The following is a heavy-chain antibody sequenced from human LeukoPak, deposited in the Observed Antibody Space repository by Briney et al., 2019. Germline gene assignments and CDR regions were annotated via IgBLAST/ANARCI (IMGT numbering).Heavy chain of an antibody. CDR2: FDVIDAKT. Sequence: ASVKVSCTVSGSSLTELSLYWVRQAPGKGLEWMGSFDVIDAKTFYAQKFQGRVTMTEDSSTDTAYMELSSLRSDDTAFYYCAAGRPYSLLDYWGQGTLLTVSS. CDR1: GSSLTELS. CDR3: AAGRPYSLLDY. J-gene: IGHJ4*02. D-gene: IGHD5-18*01. V-gene: IGHV1-24*01.